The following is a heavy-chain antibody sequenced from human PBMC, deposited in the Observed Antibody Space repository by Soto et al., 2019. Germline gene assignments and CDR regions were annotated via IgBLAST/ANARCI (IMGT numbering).Heavy chain of an antibody. V-gene: IGHV1-18*01. CDR1: GYTFTSYG. Sequence: AAVKVSCKASGYTFTSYGISWVRQAPGQGLEWMGWISAYNGNTNYAQKHQGRVTITADKSTSTAYMELSSLRSADTAVYYCARGSSGGSSYQHSFDIWGPGTMVTV. CDR2: ISAYNGNT. D-gene: IGHD2-15*01. J-gene: IGHJ3*02. CDR3: ARGSSGGSSYQHSFDI.